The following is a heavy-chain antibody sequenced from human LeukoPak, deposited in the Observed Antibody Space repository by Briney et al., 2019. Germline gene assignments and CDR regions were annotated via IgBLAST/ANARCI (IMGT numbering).Heavy chain of an antibody. V-gene: IGHV3-7*01. CDR1: GFTFSAYW. CDR3: ARRSGPGYWGSFDI. D-gene: IGHD3-9*01. CDR2: INEGANVK. J-gene: IGHJ3*02. Sequence: PGGSLRLSCAASGFTFSAYWMTWVRQAPGKGLEWLANINEGANVKFYVDSVKGRFTISRDNAKNSLYLQMNSLGVEDTAVYYCARRSGPGYWGSFDIWGQGTMVTVSS.